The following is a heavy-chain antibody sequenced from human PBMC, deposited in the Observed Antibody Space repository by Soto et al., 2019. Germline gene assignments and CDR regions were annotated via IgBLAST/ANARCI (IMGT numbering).Heavy chain of an antibody. CDR2: INPATGAA. CDR1: GYPVTAYY. V-gene: IGHV1-2*02. Sequence: QLHLVQSGAVVKKPGASVTVSCSASGYPVTAYYMHWVRQAPGRGLEWMGGINPATGAAKYTQTFQGRVTMTRDTSTSTVFMELRGLTSEDTAVFYGARGGGVGVAGSAAFDMWGQGTLVTVSS. D-gene: IGHD3-3*01. J-gene: IGHJ3*02. CDR3: ARGGGVGVAGSAAFDM.